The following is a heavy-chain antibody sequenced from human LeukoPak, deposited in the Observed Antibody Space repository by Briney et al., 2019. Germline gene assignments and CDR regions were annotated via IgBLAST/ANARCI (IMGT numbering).Heavy chain of an antibody. CDR1: GDSISSYY. J-gene: IGHJ3*02. D-gene: IGHD5-12*01. Sequence: SETLSLTCSVSGDSISSYYWSWIRQPPGKGLEWIGYIYYSGSTNYNPSLKSRVTISVDTSKNQFSLKLSSVTAADTAVYYCARDPSRGYSGYVAFDIWGQGTMVTVSS. V-gene: IGHV4-59*01. CDR3: ARDPSRGYSGYVAFDI. CDR2: IYYSGST.